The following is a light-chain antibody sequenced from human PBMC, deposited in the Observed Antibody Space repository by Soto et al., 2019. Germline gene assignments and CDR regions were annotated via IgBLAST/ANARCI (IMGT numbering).Light chain of an antibody. CDR1: QSFSSN. CDR2: GAS. CDR3: QQHSHWPPWT. J-gene: IGKJ1*01. V-gene: IGKV3-11*01. Sequence: ELVMTQSPATLSVSPGERATLSCRASQSFSSNVAWYQQKPGQAPRLHIYGASNRATGIPARFSGSGSGTDFTLTISNLEPEDFAVYYCQQHSHWPPWTFGQGTKVDIK.